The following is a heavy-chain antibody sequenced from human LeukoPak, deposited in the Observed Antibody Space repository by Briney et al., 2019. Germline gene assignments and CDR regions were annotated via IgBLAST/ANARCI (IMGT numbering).Heavy chain of an antibody. D-gene: IGHD2-21*02. Sequence: SETLSLTCAVYGGSFSGYYWSWIRQPPGKGLEWIGYISYSGSTNYNPSLKSRVTISKDTSKNQFSLKLTSVTAADTAVYYCARVGADFHFDYWGQGTLVTVSS. V-gene: IGHV4-59*01. CDR1: GGSFSGYY. J-gene: IGHJ4*02. CDR3: ARVGADFHFDY. CDR2: ISYSGST.